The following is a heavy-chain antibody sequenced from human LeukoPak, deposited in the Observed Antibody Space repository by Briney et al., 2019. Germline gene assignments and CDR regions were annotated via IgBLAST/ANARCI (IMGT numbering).Heavy chain of an antibody. D-gene: IGHD4-17*01. CDR3: ARSRVTTSPFDY. Sequence: VGSLRLSCAASGFTFDDYGMSWVRQAPGKGLEWVSGINWNGGSTGYADSVKGRFTISRDNAKNSLYLQMNSLRAEDTALYHCARSRVTTSPFDYWGQGTLVTVSS. CDR2: INWNGGST. V-gene: IGHV3-20*01. J-gene: IGHJ4*02. CDR1: GFTFDDYG.